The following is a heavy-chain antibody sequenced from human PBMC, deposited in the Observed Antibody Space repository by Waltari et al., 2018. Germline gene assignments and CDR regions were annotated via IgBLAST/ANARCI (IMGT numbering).Heavy chain of an antibody. Sequence: EVQLVESGGVLVQPGGSLRLSCTGSGFTFSDYRMHWVRPAPGKGPVWGSRINPDGGDTADADSVKGLFTISRDNAKDTLYLQMNSLRVEDTAVYYCARAGFYRFDYWGHGTLATVSS. J-gene: IGHJ4*01. D-gene: IGHD3-16*02. V-gene: IGHV3-74*01. CDR2: INPDGGDT. CDR1: GFTFSDYR. CDR3: ARAGFYRFDY.